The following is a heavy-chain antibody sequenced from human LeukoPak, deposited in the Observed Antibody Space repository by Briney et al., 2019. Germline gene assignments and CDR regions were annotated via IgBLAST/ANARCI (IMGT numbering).Heavy chain of an antibody. CDR3: TSEISSASNY. Sequence: SETLSLTCTVSGGSISSSSYYWGRIRQPPGEGLEWIGSIYYTGSTYYSPSLKSRVTISADTSKNEFSLKLSSVTAADTAVYYCTSEISSASNYWGQGTLVTVSS. V-gene: IGHV4-39*01. J-gene: IGHJ4*02. CDR2: IYYTGST. CDR1: GGSISSSSYY. D-gene: IGHD6-6*01.